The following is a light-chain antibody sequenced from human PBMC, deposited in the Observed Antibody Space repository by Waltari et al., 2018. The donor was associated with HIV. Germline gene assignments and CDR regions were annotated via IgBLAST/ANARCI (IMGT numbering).Light chain of an antibody. J-gene: IGLJ2*01. CDR1: HRLVTRALC. Sequence: QPVVTQEPSLTVSPGGTVTLTCASIHRLVTRALCTHWFPQRPGQAPTTLIFDSTNRYSCTPGRFSGSVLEDKAALTLTGAQIEDEADYYCLLSFEGDLLFGGGTKLTVL. CDR3: LLSFEGDLL. CDR2: DST. V-gene: IGLV7-46*01.